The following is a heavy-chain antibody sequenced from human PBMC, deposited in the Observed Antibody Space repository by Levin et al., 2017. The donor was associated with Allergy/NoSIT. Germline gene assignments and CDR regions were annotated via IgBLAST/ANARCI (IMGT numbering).Heavy chain of an antibody. CDR3: AKPQSYDFWSGYYFDP. Sequence: LSLTCAASGFTFSSYAMSWVRQAPGKGLEWVSAISGSGGSTYYADSVKGRFTISRDNSKNTLYLQMNSLRAEDTAVYYCAKPQSYDFWSGYYFDPWGQGTLVTVSS. V-gene: IGHV3-23*01. J-gene: IGHJ5*02. CDR2: ISGSGGST. CDR1: GFTFSSYA. D-gene: IGHD3-3*01.